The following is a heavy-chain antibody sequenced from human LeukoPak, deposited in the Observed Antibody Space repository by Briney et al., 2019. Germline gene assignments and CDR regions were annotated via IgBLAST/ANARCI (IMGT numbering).Heavy chain of an antibody. D-gene: IGHD1-1*01. CDR1: GGSFGGYY. CDR3: ARGSAHNGNDAEEDLFDP. V-gene: IGHV4-34*01. J-gene: IGHJ5*02. Sequence: SETLSLTCAVSGGSFGGYYWSWIRQPPGKGLEWIGGINHSGSTNYNPSLKSRVTISVDTSKNQFSLKLSSVTAADTAVYYCARGSAHNGNDAEEDLFDPGGQGTLVTVSS. CDR2: INHSGST.